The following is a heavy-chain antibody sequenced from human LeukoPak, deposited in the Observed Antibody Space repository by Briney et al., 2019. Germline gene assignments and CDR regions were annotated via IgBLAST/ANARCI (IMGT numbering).Heavy chain of an antibody. CDR3: ARGLASGYLPVPFDD. CDR1: GGSLSGYY. J-gene: IGHJ4*02. CDR2: IIDDGTT. Sequence: SETLSLTCAVFGGSLSGYYWTWIRQPPGKGLEWIGEIIDDGTTKYNSSLKSRVTLSVDTSKNQFSLHLTSVTAADTAVYYCARGLASGYLPVPFDDWGQGTLVIVSS. D-gene: IGHD3-3*01. V-gene: IGHV4-34*12.